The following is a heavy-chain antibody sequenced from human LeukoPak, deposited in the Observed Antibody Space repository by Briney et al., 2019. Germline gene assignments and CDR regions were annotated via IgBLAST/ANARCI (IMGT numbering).Heavy chain of an antibody. V-gene: IGHV3-7*01. Sequence: GGSLRLSCAGSGFSFGDYWMTWVRQAPGKGLEWVANMKQDGREKWYVESVKGRFTISRDNAKNSLYLQMNSLGAEDTAVYYCARGAGVFDYWGQGTLVTVSS. CDR2: MKQDGREK. J-gene: IGHJ4*02. CDR3: ARGAGVFDY. D-gene: IGHD3-10*01. CDR1: GFSFGDYW.